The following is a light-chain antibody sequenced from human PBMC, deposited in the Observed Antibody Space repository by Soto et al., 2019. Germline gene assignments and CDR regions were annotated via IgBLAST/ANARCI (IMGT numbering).Light chain of an antibody. CDR3: ASWDDNLSGVV. J-gene: IGLJ2*01. V-gene: IGLV1-47*01. CDR1: SSNIGSNY. Sequence: QSVLTQPPSASGTPGQRVTISCSGSSSNIGSNYVYWYQQLPGTAPKLLIYRNNQRPSGVPYRFSGSKSGTSASLAIRGLQVEDEGDYYWASWDDNLSGVVFGGGTKLTVL. CDR2: RNN.